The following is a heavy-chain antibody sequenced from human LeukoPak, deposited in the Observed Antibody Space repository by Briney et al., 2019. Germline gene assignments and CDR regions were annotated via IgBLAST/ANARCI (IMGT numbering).Heavy chain of an antibody. CDR2: ISTIISYI. CDR3: ARRRGDYFHY. CDR1: GFTFSSYN. V-gene: IGHV3-21*01. J-gene: IGHJ4*02. Sequence: TGGSLRLSCAASGFTFSSYNMNWVRQAPGKGLEWVSSISTIISYIYYADSVKGRFTISRDNAKNSLYLQMNSLRAEDTAVYYCARRRGDYFHYWGQGTLVTVSS.